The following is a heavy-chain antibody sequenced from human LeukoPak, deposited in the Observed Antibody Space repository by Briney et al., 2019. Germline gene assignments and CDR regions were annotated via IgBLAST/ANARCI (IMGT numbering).Heavy chain of an antibody. CDR1: GGTFSSYA. CDR3: ARAPITMVRGVIFWFDP. J-gene: IGHJ5*02. Sequence: GASVKVSCKASGGTFSSYAISWVRQAPGQGLEWMGGIIPIFGTANYAQKFQGRVTITADESTSTAYMELSSQRSEDTAVYYCARAPITMVRGVIFWFDPWGQGTLVTVSS. D-gene: IGHD3-10*01. V-gene: IGHV1-69*13. CDR2: IIPIFGTA.